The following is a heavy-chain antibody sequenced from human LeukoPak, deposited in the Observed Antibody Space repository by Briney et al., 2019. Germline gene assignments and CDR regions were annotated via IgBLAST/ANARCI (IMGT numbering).Heavy chain of an antibody. D-gene: IGHD2-2*01. CDR2: IYHSGST. CDR3: AKLVVVPAATDY. J-gene: IGHJ4*02. CDR1: GGSFSGYY. Sequence: PSETLSLTCAVYGGSFSGYYWSWIRQPPGKGLEWIGEIYHSGSTNYNPSLKSRVTISVDKSKNQLSLKLGSVTAADTAVYYCAKLVVVPAATDYWGQGTLVTVSS. V-gene: IGHV4-34*01.